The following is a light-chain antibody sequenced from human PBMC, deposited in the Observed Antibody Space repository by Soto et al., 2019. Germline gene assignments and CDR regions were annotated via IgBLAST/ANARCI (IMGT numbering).Light chain of an antibody. Sequence: QSVLTQTPSASGTPGQTVTISCSGSRSNIGNNAVSWYQQFPGTAPKLLIYNNNQRPSGVPDRFSGAKSGTSASLAISGRQSEDEADYYCATWDDSLNARGVFGGGTKLTVL. CDR1: RSNIGNNA. V-gene: IGLV1-44*01. CDR2: NNN. J-gene: IGLJ3*02. CDR3: ATWDDSLNARGV.